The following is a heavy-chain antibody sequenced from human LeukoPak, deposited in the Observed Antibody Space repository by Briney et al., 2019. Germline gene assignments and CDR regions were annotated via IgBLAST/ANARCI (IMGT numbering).Heavy chain of an antibody. CDR2: IYYSGST. Sequence: SETLSLTCTASGASVNSGSSYWSWIRQPPGKGPEWIGNIYYSGSTHYNPSLKSRVTMSLDTSKNEFSLKLSSLTAADTAMYFCARENRGQTYGSLLDYWGQGTLVTVSS. CDR3: ARENRGQTYGSLLDY. J-gene: IGHJ4*02. D-gene: IGHD4-17*01. V-gene: IGHV4-61*01. CDR1: GASVNSGSSY.